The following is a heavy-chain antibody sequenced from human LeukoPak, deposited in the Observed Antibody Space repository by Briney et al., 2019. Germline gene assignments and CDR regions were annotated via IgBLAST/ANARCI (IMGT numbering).Heavy chain of an antibody. CDR3: ATFSYSTDWNDY. D-gene: IGHD6-19*01. V-gene: IGHV4-39*01. Sequence: PSETLSLTCTVSGGSISSTSYYWGWIRQPPGKGLEWIGSIYYSGSTFYNPSLKSRVTISVDTSKNQFSLKLSSVTAADTAVYYCATFSYSTDWNDYWGQGILVTVSS. CDR1: GGSISSTSYY. J-gene: IGHJ4*02. CDR2: IYYSGST.